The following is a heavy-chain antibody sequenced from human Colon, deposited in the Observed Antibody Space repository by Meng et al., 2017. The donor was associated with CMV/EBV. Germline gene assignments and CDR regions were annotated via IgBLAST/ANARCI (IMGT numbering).Heavy chain of an antibody. CDR2: VDYGGAT. J-gene: IGHJ6*02. D-gene: IGHD3-3*01. Sequence: GSLRLSCTVSGGSIKRSPYYWGWIRQSPEKGLEWIGSVDYGGATYHNPSLKSRVTISVDTSKNQFSLKLSSVTAADTAVYYCARSPVLRFLEWKYYGMDVWGQGTTVTVSS. CDR3: ARSPVLRFLEWKYYGMDV. V-gene: IGHV4-39*07. CDR1: GGSIKRSPYY.